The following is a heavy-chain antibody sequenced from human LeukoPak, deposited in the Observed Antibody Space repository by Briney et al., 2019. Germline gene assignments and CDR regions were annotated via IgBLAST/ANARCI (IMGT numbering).Heavy chain of an antibody. CDR3: AREVRGGYYDILTGYFESYYFDY. Sequence: ASVKVSCKASGYTFTSYGISWVRQAPGQGLEWMGWISAYNGNTNYAQKLQGRVTMTTDTSTSTAYMELRSLRSDDTAVYYCAREVRGGYYDILTGYFESYYFDYWGQGTLVTVSS. D-gene: IGHD3-9*01. J-gene: IGHJ4*02. CDR2: ISAYNGNT. CDR1: GYTFTSYG. V-gene: IGHV1-18*01.